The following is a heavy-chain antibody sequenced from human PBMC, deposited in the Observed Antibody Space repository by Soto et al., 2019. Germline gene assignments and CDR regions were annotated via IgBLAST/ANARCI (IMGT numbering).Heavy chain of an antibody. D-gene: IGHD6-13*01. CDR1: GGTFSSYF. V-gene: IGHV1-69*13. CDR2: IIPVFGTA. J-gene: IGHJ6*02. CDR3: ARETPSAAAAYYYYGLDV. Sequence: ASVKVSCKVSGGTFSSYFINWVRQAPGQGLEWVGGIIPVFGTASYAEKFQGRVTITADESTSTAYMELSRLRSDDTAVYYCARETPSAAAAYYYYGLDVWGQGTTVTVSS.